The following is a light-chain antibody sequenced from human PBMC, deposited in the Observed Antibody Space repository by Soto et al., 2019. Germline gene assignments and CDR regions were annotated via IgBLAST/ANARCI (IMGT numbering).Light chain of an antibody. Sequence: QSVLTQPASVSGSPGQSITISCTGTSSDVGGYNYVSWYQQYPGKAPKLMIYDVTVRPSGVSNRFSGSKSGNTASLTISGLQAEDEADYYCSSYTTITTRVFGAATKVTV. CDR1: SSDVGGYNY. CDR3: SSYTTITTRV. J-gene: IGLJ1*01. V-gene: IGLV2-14*01. CDR2: DVT.